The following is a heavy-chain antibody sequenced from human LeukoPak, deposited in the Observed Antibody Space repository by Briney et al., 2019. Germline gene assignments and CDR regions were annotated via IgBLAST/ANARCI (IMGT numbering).Heavy chain of an antibody. J-gene: IGHJ4*02. Sequence: GGSLRLSCAASGFTFSSYWMSWVRQAPGKGLEWVANIKQDGSEKYYVDSVKGRFTISRDNAKNSLYLQMNSLRAEDTAVYCCARSSSGYANDYWGQGTLVTVSS. CDR2: IKQDGSEK. D-gene: IGHD5-12*01. V-gene: IGHV3-7*01. CDR3: ARSSSGYANDY. CDR1: GFTFSSYW.